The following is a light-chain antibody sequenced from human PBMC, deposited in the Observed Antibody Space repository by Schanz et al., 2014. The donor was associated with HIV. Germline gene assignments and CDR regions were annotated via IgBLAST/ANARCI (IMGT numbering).Light chain of an antibody. V-gene: IGKV3-20*01. CDR2: GAS. J-gene: IGKJ2*01. CDR3: LQHNMYPYT. CDR1: QSVSSSY. Sequence: EIVLTQSPGTLSLSPGDRATLSCRASQSVSSSYLAWYQQKPGQAPRLLIYGASSRATGIPDRFSGSGSGTDFTLTISSLQPDDLATYSCLQHNMYPYTFGQGTKLGIK.